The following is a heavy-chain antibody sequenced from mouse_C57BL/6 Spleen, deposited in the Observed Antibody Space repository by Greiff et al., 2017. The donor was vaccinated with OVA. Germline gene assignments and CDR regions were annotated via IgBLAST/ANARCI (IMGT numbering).Heavy chain of an antibody. CDR1: GYTFTDYE. CDR3: TRKGGGSSYWYFDV. J-gene: IGHJ1*03. CDR2: IDPETGGT. D-gene: IGHD1-1*01. V-gene: IGHV1-15*01. Sequence: QVQLKESGAELVRPGASVTLSCKASGYTFTDYEMHWVKQTPVHGLEWIGAIDPETGGTAYNQKFKGKAILTADKSSSTAYMERRSLTSEDSAVYYCTRKGGGSSYWYFDVWGTGTTVTVSS.